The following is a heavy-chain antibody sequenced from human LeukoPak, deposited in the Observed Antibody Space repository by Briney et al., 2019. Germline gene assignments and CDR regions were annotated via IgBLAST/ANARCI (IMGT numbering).Heavy chain of an antibody. CDR2: ISRNSRHV. Sequence: PGGSLRLSCAASGFTFSDYSMNWVRQAPGKGLEWVSSISRNSRHVYYGGSVWGRFTISRDDARNSLFLEVNSLRAEDMAVYYCARGITIFGVVHDPNDYWGQGTLVTVSS. V-gene: IGHV3-21*01. CDR1: GFTFSDYS. J-gene: IGHJ4*02. D-gene: IGHD3-3*01. CDR3: ARGITIFGVVHDPNDY.